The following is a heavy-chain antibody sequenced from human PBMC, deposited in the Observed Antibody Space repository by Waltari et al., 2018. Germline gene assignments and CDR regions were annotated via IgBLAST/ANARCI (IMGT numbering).Heavy chain of an antibody. V-gene: IGHV3-53*01. Sequence: EVQLVESGGGLIQPGGSLRLSCAASGFTVSSNYMSWVRPATGKGLEWVSVSYSGVRTYNADSVKCRFTMSRDNSKNTLYLQLNSLRAEDTAVYYCVSTVTWDIVLGRGAFDIWGQGTMVTVSS. CDR2: SYSGVRT. CDR3: VSTVTWDIVLGRGAFDI. J-gene: IGHJ3*02. D-gene: IGHD2-8*02. CDR1: GFTVSSNY.